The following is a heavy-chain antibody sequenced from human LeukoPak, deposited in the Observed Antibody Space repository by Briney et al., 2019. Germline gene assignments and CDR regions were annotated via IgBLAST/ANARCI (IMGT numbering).Heavy chain of an antibody. CDR1: GGSVSSGSYY. J-gene: IGHJ4*02. CDR2: IHYSGST. V-gene: IGHV4-61*01. CDR3: AREYYDSSGYRFDY. Sequence: PSETLSLTCTVSGGSVSSGSYYWSWIRQPPGKGLEWIGYIHYSGSTNYNPSLKSRVTISVDTSKNQVSLKLSSVTAADTAVYYCAREYYDSSGYRFDYWGQGTLVTVSS. D-gene: IGHD3-22*01.